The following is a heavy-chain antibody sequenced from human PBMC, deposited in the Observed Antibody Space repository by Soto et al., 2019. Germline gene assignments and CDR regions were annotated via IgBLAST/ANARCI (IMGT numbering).Heavy chain of an antibody. J-gene: IGHJ6*02. D-gene: IGHD3-3*01. CDR2: ISAYNGNT. V-gene: IGHV1-18*04. Sequence: GASVKVSCKASGYTFTSYGISWVRQAPGQGLEWMGWISAYNGNTNYAQKLQGRVTMTTDTSTSTAYMELRSLRSDDTAVYYCARDLYDFWSGYSKGSGDIGPPNYGMDVWGQGTTVTVSS. CDR3: ARDLYDFWSGYSKGSGDIGPPNYGMDV. CDR1: GYTFTSYG.